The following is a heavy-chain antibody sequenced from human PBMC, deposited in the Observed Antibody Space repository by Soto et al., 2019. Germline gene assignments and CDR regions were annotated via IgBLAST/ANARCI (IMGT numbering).Heavy chain of an antibody. CDR3: AMAHWVHSSTWSFFDH. J-gene: IGHJ4*02. V-gene: IGHV3-23*01. CDR1: GFEFSNFA. Sequence: EVQLLQSGGGLVQPGGSLRLSCAASGFEFSNFAMRWIRQAPGKGLEWVSGINGGGGHTDYADSVKGRFTISRDNSKNTPYLQWSSLTAEETAVYYCAMAHWVHSSTWSFFDHWGPGTLVTVSS. D-gene: IGHD2-2*01. CDR2: INGGGGHT.